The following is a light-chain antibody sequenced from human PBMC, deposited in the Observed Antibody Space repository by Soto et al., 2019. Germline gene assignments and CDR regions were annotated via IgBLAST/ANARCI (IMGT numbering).Light chain of an antibody. CDR3: SSYTTASTYV. Sequence: QSALTQPASVSGSPGQSITISCTGTSSDVGGYDYVSWYQQHPGKVPKFLIYEVTNRPSGVSHRFSGSKPGNTASLTISGLQAEDEADYYCSSYTTASTYVFGTGTKVTVL. CDR1: SSDVGGYDY. J-gene: IGLJ1*01. CDR2: EVT. V-gene: IGLV2-14*01.